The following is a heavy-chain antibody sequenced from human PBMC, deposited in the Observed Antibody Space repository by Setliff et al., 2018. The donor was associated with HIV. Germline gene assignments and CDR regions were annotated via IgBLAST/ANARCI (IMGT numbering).Heavy chain of an antibody. V-gene: IGHV4-59*01. J-gene: IGHJ6*02. Sequence: SETLSLTCTVSGGSIGGYHWSWVRQPPGKGLEWIGSIYSSGSTNYNPSLKSRVTMSVDTSKNQFSLKLRSVTAADTAVFYCARVKYSYAQGFYYGMDVWGQGTTVTVS. CDR2: IYSSGST. CDR3: ARVKYSYAQGFYYGMDV. D-gene: IGHD5-18*01. CDR1: GGSIGGYH.